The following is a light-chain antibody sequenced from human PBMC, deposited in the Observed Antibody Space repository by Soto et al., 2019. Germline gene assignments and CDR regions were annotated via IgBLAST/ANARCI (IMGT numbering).Light chain of an antibody. Sequence: QSVLTQPRSVSGSPGQSVTISCTGASNNVGGYNYVSWYQHHPGKVPQLIIYDVTKRPSGVPDRFSGSKSGNTASLTISGLQVEDEADYYCCLYAGTYTWIFGGGTKLTVL. V-gene: IGLV2-11*01. CDR2: DVT. CDR1: SNNVGGYNY. J-gene: IGLJ2*01. CDR3: CLYAGTYTWI.